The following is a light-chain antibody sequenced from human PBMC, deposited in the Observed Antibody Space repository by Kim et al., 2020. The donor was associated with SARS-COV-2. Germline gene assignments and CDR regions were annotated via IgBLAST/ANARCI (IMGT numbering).Light chain of an antibody. V-gene: IGLV6-57*03. Sequence: GKTVTISCTRSSGSMASNYVQWYQQRPRSAPTTVIYEDNQRPSGVPDRFSGSIDSSSNSASLTISGLKTEDEADYYCQSYDSSNQVFGGGTQLTVL. CDR3: QSYDSSNQV. CDR2: EDN. J-gene: IGLJ3*02. CDR1: SGSMASNY.